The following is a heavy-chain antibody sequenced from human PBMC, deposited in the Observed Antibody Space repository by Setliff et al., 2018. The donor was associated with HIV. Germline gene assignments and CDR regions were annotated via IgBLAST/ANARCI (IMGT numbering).Heavy chain of an antibody. D-gene: IGHD2-15*01. CDR3: ARVRCSGANCFNWFDF. CDR2: INAGSGNT. J-gene: IGHJ5*01. CDR1: AYSFSNFA. V-gene: IGHV1-3*01. Sequence: ASVKVSCKASAYSFSNFAIHWVRQAPGQRLEWLGWINAGSGNTRYSQKFQDRLTITRDTSARTVYMELSSLKSEDTAVYYCARVRCSGANCFNWFDFWGQGTPVTVSS.